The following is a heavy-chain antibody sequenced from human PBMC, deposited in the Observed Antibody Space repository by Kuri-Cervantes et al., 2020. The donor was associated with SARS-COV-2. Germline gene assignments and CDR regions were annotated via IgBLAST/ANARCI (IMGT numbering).Heavy chain of an antibody. CDR1: GGSVSSGSYY. D-gene: IGHD3-3*01. Sequence: SETLSLTCTVSGGSVSSGSYYWSWIRQPPGKGLEWIGYFYYSGSTNYNPSLKSRVTISVDTSKNQFSLKLSSVTAADTAVYYWAGGTSITIFGVVGWFDPWGQGTLVTVSS. J-gene: IGHJ5*02. V-gene: IGHV4-61*01. CDR3: AGGTSITIFGVVGWFDP. CDR2: FYYSGST.